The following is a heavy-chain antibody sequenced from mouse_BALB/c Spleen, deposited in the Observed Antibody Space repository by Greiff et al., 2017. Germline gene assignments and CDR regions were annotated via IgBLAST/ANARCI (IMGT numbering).Heavy chain of an antibody. D-gene: IGHD1-2*01. V-gene: IGHV5-9-4*01. Sequence: EVQGVESGGGLVKPGGSLKLYCAASGFTFSSYAMSWVRQSPEKRLEWVAEISSGGSYTYYPDTVTGRFTISRDNAKNTLYLEMSSLRSEDTAMYYCARDKNYYGSHYAMDYWGQGTSVTVSS. CDR3: ARDKNYYGSHYAMDY. J-gene: IGHJ4*01. CDR1: GFTFSSYA. CDR2: ISSGGSYT.